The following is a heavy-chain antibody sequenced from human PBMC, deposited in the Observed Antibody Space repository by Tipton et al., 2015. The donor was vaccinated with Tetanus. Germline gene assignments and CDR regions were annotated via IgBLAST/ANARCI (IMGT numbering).Heavy chain of an antibody. D-gene: IGHD6-19*01. V-gene: IGHV3-30*03. J-gene: IGHJ5*02. CDR3: ARESGSSGRAGWFDP. CDR2: ISSDERGK. CDR1: IVTFTDDV. Sequence: RSLRLSCAASIVTFTDDVMHWVRQAPGKGLEWVAGISSDERGKHYADSVKDRFTVSRDNSKNTLYLQMDSLKAEDTAIYYCARESGSSGRAGWFDPWGQGTLVTVSS.